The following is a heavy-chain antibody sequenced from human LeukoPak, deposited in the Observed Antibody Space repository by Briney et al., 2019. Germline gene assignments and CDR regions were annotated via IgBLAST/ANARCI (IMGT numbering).Heavy chain of an antibody. CDR3: ARDPGHDTSNYGGLDF. V-gene: IGHV1-2*02. CDR1: GYRFTGYY. Sequence: EASVKVSCKASGYRFTGYYMHGVRQAPGQGLEWMGWINPKSGDPIYVQKFQGRVTLTRDTSIDTVYLELSSLKSDDTAVYYCARDPGHDTSNYGGLDFWGQGTLATVSS. J-gene: IGHJ4*02. CDR2: INPKSGDP. D-gene: IGHD4-11*01.